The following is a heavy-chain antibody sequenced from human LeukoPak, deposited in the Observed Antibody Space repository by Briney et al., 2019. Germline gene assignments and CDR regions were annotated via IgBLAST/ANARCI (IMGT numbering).Heavy chain of an antibody. J-gene: IGHJ4*02. CDR1: GFTFRSHA. D-gene: IGHD1-14*01. V-gene: IGHV3-23*01. CDR2: IYENGGTT. CDR3: AGDPNRSYFDH. Sequence: GGSLRLSCVGSGFTFRSHAMSWVRQAPEKGLEFVSGIYENGGTTYYADSVKGRFSISRDNSKNTLYLQMNSLRSEDTAIYYCAGDPNRSYFDHWGQGTLVTVSS.